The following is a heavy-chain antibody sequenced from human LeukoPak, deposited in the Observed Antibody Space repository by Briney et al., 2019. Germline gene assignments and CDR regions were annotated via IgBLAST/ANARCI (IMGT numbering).Heavy chain of an antibody. J-gene: IGHJ3*02. CDR2: IYYSGST. D-gene: IGHD2-2*01. CDR3: ARSYCSSANCPAVGAFDI. CDR1: GASISSRSYY. Sequence: SETLSLTCIVSGASISSRSYYWGWIRQPPGKGLEWIGSIYYSGSTYYNPSLKSRVTIFVDTSKNQFSLKLSSVTAADTAVYYCARSYCSSANCPAVGAFDIWGQGTSVTVSS. V-gene: IGHV4-39*01.